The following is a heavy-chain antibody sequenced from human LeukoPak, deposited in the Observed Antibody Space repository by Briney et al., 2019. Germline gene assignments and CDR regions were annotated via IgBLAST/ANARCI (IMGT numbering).Heavy chain of an antibody. D-gene: IGHD6-13*01. CDR2: IYYSGSN. Sequence: SETLSLTCTVSGGSLSSYYWSWIRQPPGKGLEWIGYIYYSGSNNYNPSLKSRVTISVDTSKNQFSLKLSSVTAADTAVYYCARLAAAGTHYFDYWGQGTLVTVSS. CDR3: ARLAAAGTHYFDY. V-gene: IGHV4-59*08. J-gene: IGHJ4*02. CDR1: GGSLSSYY.